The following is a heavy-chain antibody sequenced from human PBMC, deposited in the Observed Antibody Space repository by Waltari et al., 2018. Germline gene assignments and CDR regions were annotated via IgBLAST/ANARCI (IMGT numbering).Heavy chain of an antibody. CDR2: ISPIFGAA. J-gene: IGHJ4*02. CDR3: ARTDSSGPGY. Sequence: QVQLVQSGAEVKKPGSSVKVSCKASGCTFSSFNISWVRQAPGQGLEWMGGISPIFGAATYAQRFQDRVTITADESTRTAYMELSSLRSEDTAVYYCARTDSSGPGYWGQGTLVTVSS. CDR1: GCTFSSFN. D-gene: IGHD6-19*01. V-gene: IGHV1-69*12.